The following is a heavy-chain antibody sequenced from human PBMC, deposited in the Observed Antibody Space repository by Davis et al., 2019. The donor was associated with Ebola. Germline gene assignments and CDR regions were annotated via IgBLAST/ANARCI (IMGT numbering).Heavy chain of an antibody. D-gene: IGHD3-16*01. J-gene: IGHJ4*02. CDR2: LDDDGEDT. CDR3: ANQWGGNFDQ. CDR1: GITLRNVV. V-gene: IGHV3-23*01. Sequence: GESLKISCAASGITLRNVVMSWVRQAPGKGLEWVSGLDDDGEDTNYADSVRGRFTISRDNSENTLYLQRNSLRVEDTAVYYCANQWGGNFDQWGQGALVTVSS.